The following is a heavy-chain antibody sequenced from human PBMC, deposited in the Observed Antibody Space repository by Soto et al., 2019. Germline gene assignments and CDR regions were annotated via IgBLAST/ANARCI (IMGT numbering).Heavy chain of an antibody. CDR1: GFTFSSYW. J-gene: IGHJ6*02. D-gene: IGHD3-10*01. CDR3: AREGGRGVSSDFGTDG. Sequence: EVQLVESGGGLVQPGGSLRLSCSASGFTFSSYWMSWVRQAPGKGPEWVANIKQDGREKYYVDSVKERCTIFRDHAKHSLYLQMTSRRAEDTTVYYCAREGGRGVSSDFGTDGWGPGTTVTVSS. CDR2: IKQDGREK. V-gene: IGHV3-7*04.